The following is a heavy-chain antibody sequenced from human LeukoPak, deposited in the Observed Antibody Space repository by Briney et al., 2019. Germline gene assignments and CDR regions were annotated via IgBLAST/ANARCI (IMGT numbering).Heavy chain of an antibody. V-gene: IGHV3-7*01. J-gene: IGHJ4*02. CDR3: ASTPIVYDFWSDYYDDY. CDR2: IKQDGSEK. CDR1: GFSFSSYA. Sequence: PGGSLRLSCAASGFSFSSYAMSWVRQAPGKGLEWVANIKQDGSEKYYVDSVKGRFTISRDNAKNSLYLQMNSLRAEDTAVYYCASTPIVYDFWSDYYDDYWGQGTLVTVSS. D-gene: IGHD3-3*01.